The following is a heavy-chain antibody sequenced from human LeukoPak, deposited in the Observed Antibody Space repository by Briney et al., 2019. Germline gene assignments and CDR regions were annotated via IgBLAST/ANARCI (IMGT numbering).Heavy chain of an antibody. V-gene: IGHV1-69*05. D-gene: IGHD4-17*01. Sequence: ASVKVSCKASGGTFSSYAISWVRQAPGQGLEWMGRIIPIFGTANYAQKFQGRVTITTDESTSTAYMELSSLRSEDTAVYYCAGAFGYGDSYYFDYWGQGTLVTVSS. J-gene: IGHJ4*02. CDR3: AGAFGYGDSYYFDY. CDR2: IIPIFGTA. CDR1: GGTFSSYA.